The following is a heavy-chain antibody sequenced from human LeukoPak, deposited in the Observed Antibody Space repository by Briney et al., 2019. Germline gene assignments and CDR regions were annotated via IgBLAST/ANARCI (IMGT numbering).Heavy chain of an antibody. D-gene: IGHD6-13*01. CDR1: GYTFTGYY. V-gene: IGHV1-2*02. Sequence: GASVKVSCKASGYTFTGYYMHWVRQATGQGLEWMGWINPNSGGTNYAQKFQVRGTMTRDTSISTAYMELSRLRSDDTAVYYCARSAESSSWVEFDYWGQGTLVTVSS. CDR3: ARSAESSSWVEFDY. CDR2: INPNSGGT. J-gene: IGHJ4*02.